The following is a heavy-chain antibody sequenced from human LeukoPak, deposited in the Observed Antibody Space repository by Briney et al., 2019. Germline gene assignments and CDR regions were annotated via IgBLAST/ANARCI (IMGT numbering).Heavy chain of an antibody. CDR2: ISYDGSNK. D-gene: IGHD5-18*01. V-gene: IGHV3-30-3*01. Sequence: PGGSLRLSCAASGFTFSSYAMHWVRQAPGKGLEWVADISYDGSNKYYADSVKGRFTISRDNSKNTLYLQMNSLRAEDTAVYYCARDHGYSYGKPPDYWGQGTLVTVSS. CDR1: GFTFSSYA. J-gene: IGHJ4*02. CDR3: ARDHGYSYGKPPDY.